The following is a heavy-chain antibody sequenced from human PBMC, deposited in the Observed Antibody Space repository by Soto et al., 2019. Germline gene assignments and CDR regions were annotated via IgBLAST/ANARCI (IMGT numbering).Heavy chain of an antibody. Sequence: PWGSLRLSCAASGFTFSSYGMHWVRQAPGKGLEWVAVIWDDGTNKYYADSVRGRFTISRDNSKNTLYLQMSSLRAEDTAIYYCARDFVSYYYDSSGYSQGYYYGMYVWGQGTTVTVSS. CDR3: ARDFVSYYYDSSGYSQGYYYGMYV. J-gene: IGHJ6*02. CDR1: GFTFSSYG. D-gene: IGHD3-22*01. CDR2: IWDDGTNK. V-gene: IGHV3-33*01.